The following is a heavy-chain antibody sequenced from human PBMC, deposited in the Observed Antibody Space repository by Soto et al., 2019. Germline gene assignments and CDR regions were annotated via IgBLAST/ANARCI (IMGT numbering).Heavy chain of an antibody. J-gene: IGHJ4*02. CDR1: GFTFSSYG. CDR3: ARGLHSLFDY. Sequence: QVQLVESGGGVVQPGGSLRLSCVASGFTFSSYGMHWVRQAPGKGLEWVAVIWYDGNKKYYADSVKGRFTISRDNSKNTLYVQMTSLRAEDTAVYYCARGLHSLFDYWGQGAPVNVSS. D-gene: IGHD2-21*01. V-gene: IGHV3-33*01. CDR2: IWYDGNKK.